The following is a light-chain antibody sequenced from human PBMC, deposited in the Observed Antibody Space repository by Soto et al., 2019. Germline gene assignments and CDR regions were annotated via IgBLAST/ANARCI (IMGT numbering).Light chain of an antibody. V-gene: IGKV1-5*01. J-gene: IGKJ1*01. CDR2: DAS. CDR1: QSISSW. CDR3: QQYNSYSPPT. Sequence: DIQMTQSPSTLSASVGDRVTITCRASQSISSWLAWYQQKPGKAPKLLIYDASSLESGVPSRFSGSGSGTEFTLTISSLQPDDFATYYCQQYNSYSPPTFGQGPRWKSN.